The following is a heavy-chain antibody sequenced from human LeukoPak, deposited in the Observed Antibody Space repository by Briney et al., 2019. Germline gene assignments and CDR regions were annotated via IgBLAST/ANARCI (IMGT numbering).Heavy chain of an antibody. CDR1: GGTFSSYA. D-gene: IGHD5-18*01. Sequence: ASVKVSCKASGGTFSSYAISWVRQAPGQGLEWMGGIIPIFGTANYAQKFQGRVTITADESTSTAYMELSSLRSEDTAVYYCARGSYGYSYGYGGYYYYGMDVWGQGTTVTVSS. J-gene: IGHJ6*02. CDR3: ARGSYGYSYGYGGYYYYGMDV. CDR2: IIPIFGTA. V-gene: IGHV1-69*13.